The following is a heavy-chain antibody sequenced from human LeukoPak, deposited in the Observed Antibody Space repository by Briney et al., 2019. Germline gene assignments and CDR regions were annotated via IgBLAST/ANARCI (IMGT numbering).Heavy chain of an antibody. J-gene: IGHJ4*02. D-gene: IGHD6-13*01. CDR3: AREGAAAGTPEGFDY. V-gene: IGHV1-69*13. Sequence: SVTVSCTASGGTFSSYAISWVRQAPGQGLEWMGGIIPIFGTANYAQKFQGRVTITADESTSTAYMELSSLRSEDTAVYYCAREGAAAGTPEGFDYWGQGTLVTVSS. CDR2: IIPIFGTA. CDR1: GGTFSSYA.